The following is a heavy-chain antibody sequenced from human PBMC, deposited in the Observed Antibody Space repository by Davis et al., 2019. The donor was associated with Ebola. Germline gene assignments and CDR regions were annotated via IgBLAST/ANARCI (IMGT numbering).Heavy chain of an antibody. J-gene: IGHJ4*02. D-gene: IGHD1-1*01. CDR2: INPHNNNT. CDR1: SYPFTSYG. Sequence: ASVKVSCKASSYPFTSYGVTWVRQAPGQGLEWMGWINPHNNNTNYAQNVQGRVTMTTDTSTSTAYMEVGSLRSDDTAVYYCARAQFPTTSDHWGQGTLVTVSS. CDR3: ARAQFPTTSDH. V-gene: IGHV1-18*04.